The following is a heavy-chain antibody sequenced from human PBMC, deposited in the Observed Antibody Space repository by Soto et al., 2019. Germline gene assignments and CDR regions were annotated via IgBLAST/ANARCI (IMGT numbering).Heavy chain of an antibody. J-gene: IGHJ4*02. D-gene: IGHD5-12*01. CDR3: EKEGDGYNPLDY. Sequence: GGSLRLSCAASGFTFSGYGMHCVRQAPGKGLEWVAVMSHDGSKKYYADSVKGRFTISRDNSRNTLYLQMNSLRGEDTAVYYCEKEGDGYNPLDYWGQGALVPVSS. V-gene: IGHV3-30*18. CDR2: MSHDGSKK. CDR1: GFTFSGYG.